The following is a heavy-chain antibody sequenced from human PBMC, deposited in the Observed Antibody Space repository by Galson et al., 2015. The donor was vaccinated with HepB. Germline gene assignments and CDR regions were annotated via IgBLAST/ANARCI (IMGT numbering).Heavy chain of an antibody. J-gene: IGHJ4*02. V-gene: IGHV3-23*01. CDR2: ISGSGGST. D-gene: IGHD6-13*01. CDR1: GFTFSSYA. CDR3: AKHPTFGRSWYELRFDY. Sequence: SLRLSCAASGFTFSSYAMSWVRQAPGKGLEWVSAISGSGGSTYYADSVKGRFTISRDNSKNTLYLQMNSLRAEDTAVYYCAKHPTFGRSWYELRFDYWGQGTLVTVSS.